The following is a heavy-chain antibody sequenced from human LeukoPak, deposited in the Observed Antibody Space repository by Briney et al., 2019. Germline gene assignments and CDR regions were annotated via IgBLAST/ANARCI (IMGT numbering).Heavy chain of an antibody. D-gene: IGHD3-22*01. CDR2: IYYSGST. CDR1: GGSISNCY. V-gene: IGHV4-59*01. Sequence: SSETLSLTCTVSGGSISNCYWSWIRQPPGKGLEWIGYIYYSGSTNYNPSLKSRITISVDTSKNQFSLKLSSVTAADTAVYYCASRASSGYPYYFDYWGQGTLVTVSS. CDR3: ASRASSGYPYYFDY. J-gene: IGHJ4*02.